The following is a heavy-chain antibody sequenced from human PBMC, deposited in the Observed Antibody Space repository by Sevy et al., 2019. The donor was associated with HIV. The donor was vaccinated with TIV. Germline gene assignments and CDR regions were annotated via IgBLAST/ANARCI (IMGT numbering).Heavy chain of an antibody. CDR1: GYTFTNYG. D-gene: IGHD2-2*02. Sequence: ASVKVSCKASGYTFTNYGINWVRQAPGQGLEWMGWISAYNGNTEYEQNFQGRVTMTTDTSTGTAYMELRSLRSDDTAVYYCARYCSSTSCYTVDRKLDYWGQGTLVTVSS. CDR2: ISAYNGNT. J-gene: IGHJ4*02. V-gene: IGHV1-18*04. CDR3: ARYCSSTSCYTVDRKLDY.